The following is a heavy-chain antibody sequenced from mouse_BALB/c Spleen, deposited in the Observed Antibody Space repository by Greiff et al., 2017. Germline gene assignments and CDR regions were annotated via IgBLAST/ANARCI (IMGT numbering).Heavy chain of an antibody. CDR1: GYSITSDYA. CDR3: AREQLGLRAWFAY. V-gene: IGHV3-2*02. Sequence: DVKLQESGPGLVKPSQSLSLTCTVTGYSITSDYAWNWIRQFPGNKLEWMGYISYSGSTSYNPSLKSRISITRDTSKNQFFLQLNSVTTEDTATYYCAREQLGLRAWFAYWGQGTLVTVSA. D-gene: IGHD3-1*01. CDR2: ISYSGST. J-gene: IGHJ3*01.